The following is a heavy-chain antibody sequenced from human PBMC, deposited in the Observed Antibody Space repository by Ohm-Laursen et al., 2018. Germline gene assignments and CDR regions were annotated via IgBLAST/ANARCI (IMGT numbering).Heavy chain of an antibody. D-gene: IGHD2-21*02. V-gene: IGHV4-4*07. J-gene: IGHJ3*02. Sequence: SETLSLTCTVSGGSISSYYWSWIRQPAGKGLEWIGRIYTSGSTNYNPSLKSRVTISVDTSKNQFSLKLSSVTAADTAVYYCARGAKLVVVTANDAFDIWGQGTMVTVSS. CDR2: IYTSGST. CDR3: ARGAKLVVVTANDAFDI. CDR1: GGSISSYY.